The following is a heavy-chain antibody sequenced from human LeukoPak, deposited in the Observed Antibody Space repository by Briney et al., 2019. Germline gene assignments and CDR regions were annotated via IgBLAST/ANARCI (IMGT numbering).Heavy chain of an antibody. V-gene: IGHV4-38-2*02. CDR3: ASFSDYYDSSGPLFQH. CDR1: GYSISSGYY. J-gene: IGHJ1*01. Sequence: SETLSLTCTVPGYSISSGYYWGWIRQPPGKGLEWIGSIYHSGSTYYNPSLKSRVTISVDTSKNQFSLKLSSVTAADTAVYYCASFSDYYDSSGPLFQHWGQGTLVTVSS. D-gene: IGHD3-22*01. CDR2: IYHSGST.